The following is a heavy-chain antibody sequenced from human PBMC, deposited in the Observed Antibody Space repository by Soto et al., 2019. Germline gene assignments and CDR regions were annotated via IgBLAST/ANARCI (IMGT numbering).Heavy chain of an antibody. V-gene: IGHV1-2*02. CDR1: GYAFIDHY. D-gene: IGHD3-10*01. J-gene: IGHJ4*02. CDR3: ARELNPYFGPGSLHVFFDY. Sequence: QGQLVQSGAELKKPGASVKVSCKASGYAFIDHYIHWLRQAPGQGLQWMGWINPNGGVTKVSQKFQGRVTMTGDTSINTVYMDLGGLTSDDMAVYYCARELNPYFGPGSLHVFFDYWGQGTLVDVSS. CDR2: INPNGGVT.